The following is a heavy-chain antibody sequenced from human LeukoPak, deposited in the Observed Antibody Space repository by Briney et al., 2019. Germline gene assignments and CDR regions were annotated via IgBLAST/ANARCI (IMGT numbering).Heavy chain of an antibody. CDR1: GFTFSNYA. Sequence: GGSLRLSCAASGFTFSNYAMSWVRQAPGKGLEWVSAISGSGGSTYYADSVKGRFTISRDNSKNTLYLQMNSLRAEDTAVYYCAKDPMGATTHYYYYGMDVWGQGTTVTVSS. CDR3: AKDPMGATTHYYYYGMDV. CDR2: ISGSGGST. J-gene: IGHJ6*02. D-gene: IGHD1-26*01. V-gene: IGHV3-23*01.